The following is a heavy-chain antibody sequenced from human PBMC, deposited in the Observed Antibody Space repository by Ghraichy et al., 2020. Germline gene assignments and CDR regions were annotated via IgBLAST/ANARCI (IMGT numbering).Heavy chain of an antibody. V-gene: IGHV4-59*01. CDR3: ARTSNYYDSSGYYLYYYYYGMDV. Sequence: ESLNISCTVSGGSISSYYWSWIRQPPGKGLEWIGYIYYSGSTNYNPSLKSRVTISVDTSKNQFSLKLSSVTAADTAVYYCARTSNYYDSSGYYLYYYYYGMDVWGQGTTVTVSS. CDR1: GGSISSYY. CDR2: IYYSGST. D-gene: IGHD3-22*01. J-gene: IGHJ6*02.